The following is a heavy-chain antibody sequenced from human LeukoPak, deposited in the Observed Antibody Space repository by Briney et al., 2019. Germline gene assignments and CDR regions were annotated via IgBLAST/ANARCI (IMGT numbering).Heavy chain of an antibody. Sequence: PSETLSLTCTVSGGSISSGGYYWSWIRQHPGKGLEWIGYIYYSGSTYYNPSLKSRVTISVDTSKNQFSLKLSSVTAADTAVYYCARGTKWELLGALTDWGQGTLVTVSS. CDR1: GGSISSGGYY. CDR2: IYYSGST. D-gene: IGHD1-26*01. V-gene: IGHV4-31*03. J-gene: IGHJ4*02. CDR3: ARGTKWELLGALTD.